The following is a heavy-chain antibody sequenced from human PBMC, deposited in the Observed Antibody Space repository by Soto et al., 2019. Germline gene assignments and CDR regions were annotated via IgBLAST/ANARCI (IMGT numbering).Heavy chain of an antibody. V-gene: IGHV3-7*03. CDR3: ARDRTRGDYGDYCDY. CDR2: IKQDGSEK. D-gene: IGHD4-17*01. CDR1: GFTFSSYW. Sequence: EVQLVESGGGLVQPGGSLRLSCAASGFTFSSYWMSRVRQAPGKGLEWVANIKQDGSEKYYVDSVKGRFTISRDNAKNSLYLQMNSLRAEDTAVYYCARDRTRGDYGDYCDYWGQGTLVTVSS. J-gene: IGHJ4*02.